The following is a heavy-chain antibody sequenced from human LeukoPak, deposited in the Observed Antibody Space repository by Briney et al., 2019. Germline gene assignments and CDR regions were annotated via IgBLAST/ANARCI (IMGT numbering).Heavy chain of an antibody. Sequence: PGGSLRLSCAASGFTLSSYAMSWVRQAPGKGLEWVSGMSGRGGRTYYADSVKGRFTISRDNSKNTLYLQMNSLRAEDTAVYYCAKHSYRVDSFTDYWGQGTLVTVSS. CDR1: GFTLSSYA. CDR3: AKHSYRVDSFTDY. D-gene: IGHD5-12*01. CDR2: MSGRGGRT. V-gene: IGHV3-23*01. J-gene: IGHJ4*02.